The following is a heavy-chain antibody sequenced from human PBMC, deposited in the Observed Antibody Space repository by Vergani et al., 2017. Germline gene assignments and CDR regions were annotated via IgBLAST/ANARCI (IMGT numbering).Heavy chain of an antibody. V-gene: IGHV5-51*01. J-gene: IGHJ4*02. Sequence: EVQLVQSGAEVKKPGESLKISCKGSGYSFTSYWIGWVRQMPGKGLEWMGIIYPGDSDTRYSPSFQGQVTISADKSISTAYMELSSLRSEDTAVYYCAVIAAAADYWGQGTLVTVSS. CDR3: AVIAAAADY. CDR1: GYSFTSYW. CDR2: IYPGDSDT. D-gene: IGHD6-13*01.